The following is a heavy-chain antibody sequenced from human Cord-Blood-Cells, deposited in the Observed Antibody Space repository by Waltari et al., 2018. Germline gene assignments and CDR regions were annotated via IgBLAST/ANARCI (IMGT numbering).Heavy chain of an antibody. Sequence: QVQLVQSGAEVKKPGASVKVSCKASGYTFTGDYMHWVRQAPGQGLEGMGWINPKSGGKNYAQKFQGRVTMTRDTSISTAYMELSRLRSDDTAVYYCARESLEDWFDPWGQGTLVTVSS. CDR2: INPKSGGK. CDR3: ARESLEDWFDP. J-gene: IGHJ5*02. V-gene: IGHV1-2*02. CDR1: GYTFTGDY.